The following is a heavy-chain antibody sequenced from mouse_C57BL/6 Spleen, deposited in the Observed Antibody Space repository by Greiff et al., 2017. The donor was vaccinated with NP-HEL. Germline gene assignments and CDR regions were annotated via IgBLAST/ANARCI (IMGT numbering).Heavy chain of an antibody. CDR1: GYTFTSYW. J-gene: IGHJ2*01. D-gene: IGHD2-4*01. CDR3: ARDDYEDY. V-gene: IGHV1-64*01. CDR2: IHPNSGST. Sequence: QVHVKQPGAELVKPGASVKLSCKASGYTFTSYWMHWVKQRPGQGLEWIGMIHPNSGSTNYNEKFKSKATLTVDKSSSTAYMQLSSLTSEDSAVYYCARDDYEDYWGQGTTLTVSS.